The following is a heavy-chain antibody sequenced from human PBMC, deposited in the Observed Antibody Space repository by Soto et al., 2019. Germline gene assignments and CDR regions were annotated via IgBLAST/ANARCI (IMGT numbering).Heavy chain of an antibody. D-gene: IGHD1-26*01. CDR1: GFTFSNYT. CDR2: ISYDGSNK. Sequence: QVQLVESGGGVVQPGRSLRLSCAASGFTFSNYTMHWVRQAPGKGLEWVAVISYDGSNKYYADSVKGRFTISRDSSKNTMFLRVSSLRTDDTAVYYCARPPDSGSYTPDSFDFWGQGTLVTVSS. J-gene: IGHJ4*01. CDR3: ARPPDSGSYTPDSFDF. V-gene: IGHV3-30-3*01.